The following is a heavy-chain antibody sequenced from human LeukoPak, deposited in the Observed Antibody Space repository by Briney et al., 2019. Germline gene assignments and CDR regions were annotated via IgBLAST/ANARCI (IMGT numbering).Heavy chain of an antibody. D-gene: IGHD6-13*01. J-gene: IGHJ4*02. Sequence: GGSLRLSRAASLFTASTNYMSTVRPAPGKGRGWVSVIYSVGSTYYAASVRGRFTISRDNSKNTLYLQMNSMRAEDTAVYYCARDRIAAAGTEEFDYWGQGTLVTVSS. CDR3: ARDRIAAAGTEEFDY. CDR2: IYSVGST. V-gene: IGHV3-53*01. CDR1: LFTASTNY.